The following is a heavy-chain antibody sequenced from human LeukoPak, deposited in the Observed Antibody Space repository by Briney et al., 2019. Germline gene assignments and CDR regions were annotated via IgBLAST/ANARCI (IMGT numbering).Heavy chain of an antibody. CDR1: GFTSSNDW. Sequence: GGSLRLSCAASGFTSSNDWMSWVRQAPGKGLEWVGRIKSKTDGGPTDYAAPVKGRFTISRDDSKNTLYLQMNSLKTEDTAVYYCTTEGSTNWGQGTLVTVSS. CDR3: TTEGSTN. V-gene: IGHV3-15*01. J-gene: IGHJ4*02. D-gene: IGHD2-15*01. CDR2: IKSKTDGGPT.